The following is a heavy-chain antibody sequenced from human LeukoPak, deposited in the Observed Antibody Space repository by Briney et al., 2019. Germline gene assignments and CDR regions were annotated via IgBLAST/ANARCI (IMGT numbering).Heavy chain of an antibody. J-gene: IGHJ4*02. Sequence: GGSLRLSCSASGFTFSSYVMYWVRQAPGKGLEWLSDISRSSTDTNYADSVKGRFTISRDNAKNSLFLQLNSLRAEDTAVYYCARKTYYYDSGSYSKSYYFDYWGQGTLVTVSS. CDR1: GFTFSSYV. CDR2: ISRSSTDT. CDR3: ARKTYYYDSGSYSKSYYFDY. V-gene: IGHV3-21*05. D-gene: IGHD3-10*01.